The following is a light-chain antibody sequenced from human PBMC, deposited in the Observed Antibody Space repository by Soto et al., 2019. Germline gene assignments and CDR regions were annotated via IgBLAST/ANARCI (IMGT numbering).Light chain of an antibody. Sequence: DIQMTQSPSTLSASVGDRVTITCRASQSISSWLAWYQQKQGKAPKLLIYDASNLESGVPSRFSGSGSGTEFTLTISSLQPDDFATYYCQQYNSYWGTFCQGTKVEIK. CDR3: QQYNSYWGT. CDR1: QSISSW. CDR2: DAS. J-gene: IGKJ1*01. V-gene: IGKV1-5*01.